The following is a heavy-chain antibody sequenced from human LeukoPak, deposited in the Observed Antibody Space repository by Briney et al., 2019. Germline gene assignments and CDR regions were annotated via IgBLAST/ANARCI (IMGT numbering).Heavy chain of an antibody. CDR2: INSDGSST. D-gene: IGHD3-3*01. CDR3: ARGGRYDFLITPDY. V-gene: IGHV3-74*01. Sequence: PEGSLRLSCAASGFTFSSYWMHWVRQAPGKGLVWVSRINSDGSSTSYAGSVKGRFTISRDNAKNTLYLQMNSLRAEDTAVYYCARGGRYDFLITPDYWGQGTLVTVSS. J-gene: IGHJ4*02. CDR1: GFTFSSYW.